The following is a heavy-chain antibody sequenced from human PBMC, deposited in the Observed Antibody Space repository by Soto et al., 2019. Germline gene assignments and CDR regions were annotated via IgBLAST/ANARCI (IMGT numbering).Heavy chain of an antibody. CDR1: GFTFSSFG. Sequence: QVQLVESGGGVVQPGRSLRLSCAASGFTFSSFGIHWVRQAPGKGLEWVAVISYDGSEKYYADSVKGRFTISRDNSKNPLYLQMNSLRAEDTAVYHCAKDWGGRRSSNWFDPWGQGTLVTVSS. D-gene: IGHD3-16*01. CDR3: AKDWGGRRSSNWFDP. CDR2: ISYDGSEK. V-gene: IGHV3-30*18. J-gene: IGHJ5*02.